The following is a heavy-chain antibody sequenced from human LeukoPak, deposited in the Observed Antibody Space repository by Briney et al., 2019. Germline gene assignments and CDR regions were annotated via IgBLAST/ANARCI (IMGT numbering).Heavy chain of an antibody. Sequence: GGSLRLSCAASGLTFSTYDMHWVRQAPGKGLEWVAVIWYDGSNKYYADSVKGRFTISRDNSKNTLYLQMNSLRAEDTAVYYCAKDLGWFDPWGQGTLVTVSS. CDR1: GLTFSTYD. J-gene: IGHJ5*02. CDR3: AKDLGWFDP. CDR2: IWYDGSNK. V-gene: IGHV3-30*02.